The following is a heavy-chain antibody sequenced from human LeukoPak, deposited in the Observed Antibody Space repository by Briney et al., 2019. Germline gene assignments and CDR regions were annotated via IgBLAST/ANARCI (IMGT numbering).Heavy chain of an antibody. V-gene: IGHV3-53*01. CDR2: LHRGGRT. CDR3: AKSRYSDNEVLDLHY. Sequence: GGSLRLSCAASGFTVSVTYMSWVRHSPGKGLEWVAALHRGGRTYYADSVKGRFMISRDNAINMVYLQMNSLKAEDTAVYYCAKSRYSDNEVLDLHYWGQGTLVIVSS. J-gene: IGHJ4*02. D-gene: IGHD5-12*01. CDR1: GFTVSVTY.